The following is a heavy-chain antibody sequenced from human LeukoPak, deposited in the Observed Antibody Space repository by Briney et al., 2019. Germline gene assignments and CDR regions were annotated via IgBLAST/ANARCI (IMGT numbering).Heavy chain of an antibody. J-gene: IGHJ5*02. D-gene: IGHD3-10*01. V-gene: IGHV1-46*01. CDR2: INPSGGST. CDR3: ARAHTTLWFGELLTWFDP. CDR1: GYTFTSYY. Sequence: ASVKVSCKASGYTFTSYYMHWVRQATGQGLEWMGIINPSGGSTSYAQKFQGRVTMTRDTSTSTVYMELSSLRSEDTAVYYCARAHTTLWFGELLTWFDPWGQGTLVTVSS.